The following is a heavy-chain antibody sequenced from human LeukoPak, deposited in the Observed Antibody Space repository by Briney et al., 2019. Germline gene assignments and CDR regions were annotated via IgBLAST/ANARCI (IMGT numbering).Heavy chain of an antibody. CDR1: GFALSTSGMR. D-gene: IGHD2-2*01. CDR3: AREESISCFDY. V-gene: IGHV2-70*04. J-gene: IGHJ4*02. Sequence: ESGPALVKPTQTLTLTCTLSGFALSTSGMRVSWIRQPPGKALEWLARINWDDDKFYSTSLKTRLIISKDTSKNQVVLTMTNVDPVDTATYYCAREESISCFDYWGQGTLVSVCS. CDR2: INWDDDK.